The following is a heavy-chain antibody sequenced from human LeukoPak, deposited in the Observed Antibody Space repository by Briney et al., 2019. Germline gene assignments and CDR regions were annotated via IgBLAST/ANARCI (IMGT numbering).Heavy chain of an antibody. CDR1: GFTFSSYS. D-gene: IGHD2-15*01. CDR2: ISSSGSTI. J-gene: IGHJ6*03. CDR3: ARPSGYCSGGSCTNYYYYYMDV. Sequence: GGSLRLSCAASGFTFSSYSMNWVRQAPGKGLEWVSYISSSGSTIYYADSVKGRFTISRDNAKNSLYLQMNSLRAEDTAVYYCARPSGYCSGGSCTNYYYYYMDVWGKGTTVTISS. V-gene: IGHV3-48*04.